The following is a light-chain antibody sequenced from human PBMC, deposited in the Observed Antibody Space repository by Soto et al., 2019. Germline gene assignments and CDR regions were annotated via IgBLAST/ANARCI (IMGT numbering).Light chain of an antibody. CDR2: GIS. J-gene: IGKJ5*01. V-gene: IGKV3-15*01. Sequence: IVVSQKKTTLSVSPGGRATPSCRASQSVGSSLAWYQQKPGQAPRLLIYGISTRASGIPDRFSGSGSGTEFTLTISSLQSEDFAVYYCQQYNSWPPITFGQGTRLEI. CDR3: QQYNSWPPIT. CDR1: QSVGSS.